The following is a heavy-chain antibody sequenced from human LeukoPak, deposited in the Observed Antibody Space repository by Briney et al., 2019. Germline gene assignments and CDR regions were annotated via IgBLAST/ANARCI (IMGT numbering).Heavy chain of an antibody. CDR1: GGTFSSYA. Sequence: GSSVKVSCKASGGTFSSYAISWVRQAPGQGLEWMGGIIPIFGTANYAQKFQGRVTITADESTSTAYMELSSLRSEDTAVYYCARSYRYSYGDPNYYYYMDVWGKGTTVTISS. CDR2: IIPIFGTA. CDR3: ARSYRYSYGDPNYYYYMDV. J-gene: IGHJ6*03. V-gene: IGHV1-69*01. D-gene: IGHD5-18*01.